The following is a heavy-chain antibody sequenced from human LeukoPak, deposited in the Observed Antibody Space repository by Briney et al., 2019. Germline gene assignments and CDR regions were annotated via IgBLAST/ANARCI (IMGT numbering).Heavy chain of an antibody. V-gene: IGHV7-4-1*02. D-gene: IGHD1-26*01. Sequence: GASVKVSCKASGYSFTTYAMNWLRQAPGQGLEWMGWINPNTGNPTYAPGFTGRFVFSLDTSVSTAYLQISSLKAEDTAVYYCARGSSPGGVAPYDYWGQGTLVTVSS. J-gene: IGHJ4*02. CDR3: ARGSSPGGVAPYDY. CDR2: INPNTGNP. CDR1: GYSFTTYA.